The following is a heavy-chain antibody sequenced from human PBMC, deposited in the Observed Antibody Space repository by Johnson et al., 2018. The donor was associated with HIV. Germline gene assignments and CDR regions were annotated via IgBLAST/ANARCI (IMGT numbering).Heavy chain of an antibody. CDR3: AKLGGSGNAFDI. Sequence: VQLVESGGGLVQPGRSLRLSCAASGFTFDDYAMHWVRQAPGKGLEWVSGISWNSGSIGYADSVKGRFTISRDNAKSSLFLQMDSLRAEDTAVYYCAKLGGSGNAFDIWGQGTMVTVSS. D-gene: IGHD3-10*01. V-gene: IGHV3-9*01. J-gene: IGHJ3*02. CDR1: GFTFDDYA. CDR2: ISWNSGSI.